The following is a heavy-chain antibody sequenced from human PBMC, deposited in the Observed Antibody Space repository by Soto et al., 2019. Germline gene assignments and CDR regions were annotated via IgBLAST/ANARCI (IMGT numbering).Heavy chain of an antibody. CDR1: GFSFRNYA. D-gene: IGHD3-10*01. J-gene: IGHJ4*02. Sequence: LRLSCAASGFSFRNYAMSWVRQAPGKGLEWISTLTGSSSNIYYADSVKGRFAISRDNSRNTLYLQMNSLTAEDTAVYYCANGRATYGLLTHDYWGQGTLVTVSS. CDR2: LTGSSSNI. V-gene: IGHV3-23*01. CDR3: ANGRATYGLLTHDY.